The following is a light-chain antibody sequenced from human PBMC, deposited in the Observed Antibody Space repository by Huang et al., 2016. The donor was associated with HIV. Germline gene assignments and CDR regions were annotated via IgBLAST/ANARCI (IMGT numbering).Light chain of an antibody. CDR2: GAS. CDR1: QSVSSN. V-gene: IGKV3-15*01. Sequence: EIVMTQSPATLSVSPGERATLSCRASQSVSSNLAWSQQKPGQAPRLRICGASTRATGIPARFSGSGSGTEFTLTISSLQSEDFAVYYCQQYNNWRYTFGQGTKLEIK. CDR3: QQYNNWRYT. J-gene: IGKJ2*01.